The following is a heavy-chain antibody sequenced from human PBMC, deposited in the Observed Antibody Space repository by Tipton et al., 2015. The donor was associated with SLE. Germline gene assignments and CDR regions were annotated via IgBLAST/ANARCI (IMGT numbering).Heavy chain of an antibody. J-gene: IGHJ6*02. CDR3: SRGLGICGDDCSLYAMDV. V-gene: IGHV1-18*01. CDR2: ISIYNGNTNT. Sequence: QVQLVQSGPEVKKPGASVKVSCKTSGYSFSTYGMAWVRQAPGQGLEWMGWISIYNGNTNTNYVQKFQDRVTMTADTTTSTAYMELRSLRSDDTAVYYCSRGLGICGDDCSLYAMDVWGQGTTVTVSS. D-gene: IGHD2-21*01. CDR1: GYSFSTYG.